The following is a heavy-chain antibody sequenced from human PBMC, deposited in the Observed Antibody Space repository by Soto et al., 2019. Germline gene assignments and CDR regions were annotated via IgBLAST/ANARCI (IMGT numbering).Heavy chain of an antibody. CDR1: GYTFTGYY. D-gene: IGHD2-15*01. CDR2: INPNSGGT. CDR3: ARDLADCSGGSCFGKYYGMDV. J-gene: IGHJ6*02. Sequence: GVSVKVSCKASGYTFTGYYMHWVRQAPGQGLEWMGWINPNSGGTNYAQKFQGRVTMTRDTSISTAYMELSRLRSDDTAVYYCARDLADCSGGSCFGKYYGMDVWGQGTTVTVSS. V-gene: IGHV1-2*02.